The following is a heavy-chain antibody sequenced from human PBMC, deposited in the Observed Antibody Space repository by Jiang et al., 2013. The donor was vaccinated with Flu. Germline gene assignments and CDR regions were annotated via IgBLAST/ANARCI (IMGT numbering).Heavy chain of an antibody. Sequence: SGSGLVKPSETLSLTCSVSGGYITIDNYYWGWIRQPPGKGLEWIGNIYYTGSTYYNPSLKSRVTISVDTSKNQFSLNLRSVTATDTAVYYCARWDSSRYVDDGFDIWGQGTMVIVSS. V-gene: IGHV4-39*01. CDR2: IYYTGST. J-gene: IGHJ3*02. D-gene: IGHD6-19*01. CDR3: ARWDSSRYVDDGFDI. CDR1: GGYITIDNYY.